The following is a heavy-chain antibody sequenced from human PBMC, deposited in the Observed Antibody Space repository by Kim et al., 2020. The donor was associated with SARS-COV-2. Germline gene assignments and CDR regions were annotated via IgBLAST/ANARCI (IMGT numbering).Heavy chain of an antibody. CDR2: INHSGST. J-gene: IGHJ5*02. D-gene: IGHD3-22*01. CDR1: GGSFSGYY. CDR3: ARADYYDSSGWFDP. Sequence: SETLSLTCAVYGGSFSGYYWSWIRQPPGKGLEWIGEINHSGSTNYNPSLKSRVTISVDTSKNQFSLKLSSVTAADTAVYYCARADYYDSSGWFDPWGQGTLVTVSS. V-gene: IGHV4-34*01.